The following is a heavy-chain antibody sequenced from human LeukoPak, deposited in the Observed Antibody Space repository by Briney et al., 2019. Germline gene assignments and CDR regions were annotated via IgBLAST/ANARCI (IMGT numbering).Heavy chain of an antibody. V-gene: IGHV3-21*03. CDR1: GFTFSSYS. CDR2: ICNSTTYT. J-gene: IGHJ4*02. CDR3: ASDSTADLDY. D-gene: IGHD6-19*01. Sequence: GGSLRLSCVGSGFTFSSYSMNWIRQAPGKGLEWVSSICNSTTYTYYAASVNGRFTVSRDNDKESLFLQIDSLRADDTALYYCASDSTADLDYWGQGTLVTVSS.